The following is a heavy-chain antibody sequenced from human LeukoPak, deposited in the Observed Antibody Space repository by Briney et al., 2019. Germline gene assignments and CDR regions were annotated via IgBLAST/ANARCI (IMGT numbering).Heavy chain of an antibody. CDR1: GGSISNFY. V-gene: IGHV4-59*01. CDR3: ARLQLRHCSRTSCANEFDY. CDR2: IYYSGSI. Sequence: SETLSLTCTVSGGSISNFYWSWIRQFPGKGLEWIGYIYYSGSINYNPSLKSRVIISVDRSKNQFSLKLTSVIAADTAVYYCARLQLRHCSRTSCANEFDYWGQGTLVTVSS. D-gene: IGHD2-2*01. J-gene: IGHJ4*02.